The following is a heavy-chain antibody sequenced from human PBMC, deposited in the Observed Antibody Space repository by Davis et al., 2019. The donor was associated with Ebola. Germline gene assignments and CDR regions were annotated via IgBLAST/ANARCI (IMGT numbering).Heavy chain of an antibody. CDR2: VHHTGNI. CDR1: GASISSSGYF. CDR3: ATVLPSGNYFDP. D-gene: IGHD1-1*01. V-gene: IGHV4-31*03. J-gene: IGHJ5*02. Sequence: MPSETLSLTCNLSGASISSSGYFWHWIRQHPGKGLEWIGFVHHTGNIYFNPSLKSRLTMSVDTSKNHFSMKLRSVTAADTAVYYCATVLPSGNYFDPWGQGTLVTVSA.